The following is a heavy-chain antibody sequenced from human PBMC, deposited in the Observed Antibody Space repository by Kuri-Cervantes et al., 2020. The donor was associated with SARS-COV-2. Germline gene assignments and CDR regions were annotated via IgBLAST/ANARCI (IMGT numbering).Heavy chain of an antibody. D-gene: IGHD1-26*01. V-gene: IGHV3-13*04. CDR2: IGTAGDT. CDR1: GFTFSSYD. CDR3: AREGIVGATTGFDY. Sequence: GGSLRLSGAASGFTFSSYDMHWVRQATGKGLEWVSAIGTAGDTYYPGSVKGRFTISRENAKNSLYLQMNSLRAEDTAVYYCAREGIVGATTGFDYWGQGTLVTVSS. J-gene: IGHJ4*02.